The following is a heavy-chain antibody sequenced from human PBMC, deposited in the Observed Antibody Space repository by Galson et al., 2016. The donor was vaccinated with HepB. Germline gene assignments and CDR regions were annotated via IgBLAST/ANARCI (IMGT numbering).Heavy chain of an antibody. CDR1: GFTFSSCW. CDR3: AREGLSDYGDYKYDYYALDV. D-gene: IGHD4-17*01. V-gene: IGHV3-7*01. J-gene: IGHJ6*02. CDR2: IKQDGGEK. Sequence: SLRLSCAASGFTFSSCWMTWVRQAPGKGLEWVANIKQDGGEKYYVDSVKGRFTISRDNAKNSLYLQMNSLRAEDTAVYYCAREGLSDYGDYKYDYYALDVGGQGTTVTVSS.